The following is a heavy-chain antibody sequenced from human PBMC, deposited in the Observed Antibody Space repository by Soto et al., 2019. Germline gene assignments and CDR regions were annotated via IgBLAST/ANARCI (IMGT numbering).Heavy chain of an antibody. CDR1: GFTLNTFV. Sequence: PGGSLRLSCAASGFTLNTFVMTWVRQAPGKGLEWVSSISGSGVTTHYADSVKGRFTISRDNSKNTLHLQMSTLRAEDTAVYFCARTSSYDFWSGFLYWGQGILVTVSS. D-gene: IGHD3-3*01. V-gene: IGHV3-23*01. J-gene: IGHJ4*02. CDR3: ARTSSYDFWSGFLY. CDR2: ISGSGVTT.